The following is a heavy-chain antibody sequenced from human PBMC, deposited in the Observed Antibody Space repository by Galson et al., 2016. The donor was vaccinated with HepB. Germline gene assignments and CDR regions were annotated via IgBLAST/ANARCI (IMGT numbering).Heavy chain of an antibody. Sequence: SLRLSCAASGFTFRLYAMSWVRQAPGKGLEWVSAVSAGDYTWHADSVRGRFTISSDTSKNTLYLQMNSLRAEDTALYYCGRDKFYPNDVFDVWGQGTRVTVSS. CDR1: GFTFRLYA. J-gene: IGHJ3*01. CDR3: GRDKFYPNDVFDV. D-gene: IGHD2/OR15-2a*01. V-gene: IGHV3-23*01. CDR2: VSAGDYT.